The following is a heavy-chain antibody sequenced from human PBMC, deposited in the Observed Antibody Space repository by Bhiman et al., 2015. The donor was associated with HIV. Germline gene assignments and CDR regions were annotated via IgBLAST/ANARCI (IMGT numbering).Heavy chain of an antibody. J-gene: IGHJ4*02. Sequence: QLRLVESGGGVVQPGRSLRLSCAASGFTFSSYAMHWVRQAPGKGLEWVAVISYDGSNKYYADSVKGRFTISRDNSKNALYLQMNSLRPEDTAVYYCARSGAVTTWVLGAYWGQGNAWSPSPQ. CDR2: ISYDGSNK. CDR3: ARSGAVTTWVLGAY. V-gene: IGHV3-30-3*01. D-gene: IGHD4-17*01. CDR1: GFTFSSYA.